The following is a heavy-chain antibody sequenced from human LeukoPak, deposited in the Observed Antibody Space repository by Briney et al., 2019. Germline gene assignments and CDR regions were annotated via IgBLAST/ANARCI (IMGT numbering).Heavy chain of an antibody. J-gene: IGHJ5*01. CDR2: ISSSSSTI. CDR3: SRGGNLFDSSGYHSDWFDS. D-gene: IGHD3-22*01. Sequence: GGSLRLSCAASGFTFSSYSMNWVRQAPGKGLEWVSYISSSSSTIYYADSVKGRFTISRDNAKNSLYLQMNSLRAEDTAVYYCSRGGNLFDSSGYHSDWFDSWGQGTLVTVSS. V-gene: IGHV3-48*01. CDR1: GFTFSSYS.